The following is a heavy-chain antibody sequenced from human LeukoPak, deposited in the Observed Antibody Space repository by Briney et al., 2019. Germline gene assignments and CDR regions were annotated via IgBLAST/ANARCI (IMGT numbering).Heavy chain of an antibody. Sequence: SETLSLTCTVSSGSISSYYWSWIRQPPGEGLEWIGNAYYSGSTDYNPSLKSRVTISVDMSKNQFSLSLSSVTAADTAVYYCARDVGIAGFDYWAQGTPATVSS. CDR3: ARDVGIAGFDY. J-gene: IGHJ4*02. D-gene: IGHD6-13*01. CDR1: SGSISSYY. CDR2: AYYSGST. V-gene: IGHV4-59*13.